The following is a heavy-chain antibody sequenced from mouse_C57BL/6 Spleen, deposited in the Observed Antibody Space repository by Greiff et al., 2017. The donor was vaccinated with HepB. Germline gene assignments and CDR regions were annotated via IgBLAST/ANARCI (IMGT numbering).Heavy chain of an antibody. D-gene: IGHD2-4*01. CDR2: IHPNSGST. Sequence: QVHVKQPGAELVKPGASVKLSCKASGYTFTSYWMHWVKQRPGQGLEWIGMIHPNSGSTNYNEKFKSKATLTVDKSSSTAYMQLSSLTSEDSAVYYCARDYDRFDYWGQGTTLTVSS. V-gene: IGHV1-64*01. J-gene: IGHJ2*01. CDR3: ARDYDRFDY. CDR1: GYTFTSYW.